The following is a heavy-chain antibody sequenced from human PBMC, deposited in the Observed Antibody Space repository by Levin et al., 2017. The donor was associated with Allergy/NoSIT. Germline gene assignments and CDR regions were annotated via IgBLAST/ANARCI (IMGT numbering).Heavy chain of an antibody. J-gene: IGHJ4*02. CDR3: ARIGRYFDWDNDF. Sequence: GESLKISCKASGYRFTSYWISWVRQLPGRDLEWMGRIDPSDSTTEDSPSFQGHVTMSVDKSITTAYVQWSSLEASDTATYYCARIGRYFDWDNDFWGQGTRVTVSS. CDR1: GYRFTSYW. V-gene: IGHV5-10-1*01. D-gene: IGHD3-9*01. CDR2: IDPSDSTT.